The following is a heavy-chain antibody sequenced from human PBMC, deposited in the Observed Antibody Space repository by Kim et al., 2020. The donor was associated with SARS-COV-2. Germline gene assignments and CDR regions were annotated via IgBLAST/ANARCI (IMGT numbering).Heavy chain of an antibody. Sequence: GGSLRLSCAASGFTFSIYAMNWVRQAPGKGLEWVSAISSSGGGTYYADSVKGRFTISRDNSKNTLYLQMNSPRADDTAVYYCAKDREGATPYYYFDYWGQGSLVTVSS. D-gene: IGHD1-1*01. V-gene: IGHV3-23*01. CDR1: GFTFSIYA. CDR2: ISSSGGGT. CDR3: AKDREGATPYYYFDY. J-gene: IGHJ4*02.